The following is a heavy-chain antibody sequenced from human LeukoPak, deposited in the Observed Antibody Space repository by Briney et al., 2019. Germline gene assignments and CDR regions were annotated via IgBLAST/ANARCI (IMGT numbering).Heavy chain of an antibody. D-gene: IGHD4/OR15-4a*01. CDR1: GGTFSSYA. CDR2: IIPIFGTA. CDR3: ARYVDSTTDYHNWFDP. J-gene: IGHJ5*02. Sequence: ASVKVSCKASGGTFSSYAISWVRQAPGQGLEWMGGIIPIFGTANYAQKFQGRVTITTDESTSTAYMELSSLRSEDTAVYYCARYVDSTTDYHNWFDPWGQGTLVTVSS. V-gene: IGHV1-69*05.